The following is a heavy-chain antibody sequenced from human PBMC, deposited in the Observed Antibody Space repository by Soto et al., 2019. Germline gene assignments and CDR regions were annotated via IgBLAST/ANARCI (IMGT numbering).Heavy chain of an antibody. CDR2: IYYSGST. J-gene: IGHJ4*02. CDR3: ARLPGYCSSDSCRIDY. D-gene: IGHD2-15*01. Sequence: SETLSLTCPVFGGSICSSSYYWGWIRQPPGKGLEWIGSIYYSGSTYYNLSLKSRVTISVDTSKNQFSLKLSSVTAADTAVYFCARLPGYCSSDSCRIDYWGQGTLVTVSS. V-gene: IGHV4-39*01. CDR1: GGSICSSSYY.